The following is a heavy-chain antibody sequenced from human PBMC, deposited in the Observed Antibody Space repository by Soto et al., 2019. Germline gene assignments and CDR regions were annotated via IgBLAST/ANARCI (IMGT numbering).Heavy chain of an antibody. Sequence: LSLSCNVSGGKISRYYFSSIRPPPGKGLEWIGYIYYSGSTNYNPSLKSRVTISVDTSKNQFSLKLSSVTAADTAVYYCAREFHCGGDCYYFDYWGQGTLFTVSS. CDR1: GGKISRYY. V-gene: IGHV4-59*01. J-gene: IGHJ4*02. CDR3: AREFHCGGDCYYFDY. CDR2: IYYSGST. D-gene: IGHD2-21*01.